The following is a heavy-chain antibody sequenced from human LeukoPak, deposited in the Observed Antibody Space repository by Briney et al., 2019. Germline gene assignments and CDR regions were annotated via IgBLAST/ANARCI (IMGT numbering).Heavy chain of an antibody. J-gene: IGHJ5*02. CDR3: ARGGDSSGWSNWFDP. V-gene: IGHV1-18*01. CDR2: ISAYNGNA. D-gene: IGHD6-19*01. Sequence: ASVKVSCKASGYTFTSYGISWVRQAPGQGLEWMGWISAYNGNANYAQKLQGRVTMTTDTSTSTAYMELRSLRSDDTAVYYCARGGDSSGWSNWFDPWGQGTLVTVSS. CDR1: GYTFTSYG.